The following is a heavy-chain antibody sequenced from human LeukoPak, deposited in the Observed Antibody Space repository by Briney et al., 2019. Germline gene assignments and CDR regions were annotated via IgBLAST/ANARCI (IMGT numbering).Heavy chain of an antibody. V-gene: IGHV4-30-4*01. J-gene: IGHJ6*02. D-gene: IGHD1/OR15-1a*01. Sequence: SQTLSLTCTVSCGSISSGDYYWSWIRRPPGKGLEWIGYIYYSGSTYYNPSLKSRVTISVDTSKNQFSLKLSSVTAADTAVYYCARVDENKQSGGMDVWGQGATVTVSS. CDR2: IYYSGST. CDR1: CGSISSGDYY. CDR3: ARVDENKQSGGMDV.